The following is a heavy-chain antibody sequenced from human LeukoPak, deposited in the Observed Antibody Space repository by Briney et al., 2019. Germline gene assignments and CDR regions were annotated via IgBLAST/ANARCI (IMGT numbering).Heavy chain of an antibody. CDR2: IREDGSEA. CDR1: GFIFSNFW. V-gene: IGHV3-7*03. D-gene: IGHD3-22*01. CDR3: AKRYVSSNYYQCLGE. J-gene: IGHJ4*02. Sequence: GGSLRLSCEASGFIFSNFWMSWVRQAPGKGLEWVANIREDGSEAYYVDFVKGRFTISRDNSKNTVYLQMNSLRVEDTAVYYCAKRYVSSNYYQCLGEWGQGTLVTVSS.